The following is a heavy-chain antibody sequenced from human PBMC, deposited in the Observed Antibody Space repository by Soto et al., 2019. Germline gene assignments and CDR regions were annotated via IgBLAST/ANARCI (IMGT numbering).Heavy chain of an antibody. V-gene: IGHV3-64D*06. D-gene: IGHD3-22*01. CDR1: GFTFSSYA. Sequence: GGSLRLSCSASGFTFSSYAMHWVRQAPGKGLEYVSAISSNGGSTYYADSVKGRFTISRDNSKNTLYLQMSSLRAEDTAVYYCVKSRITMIVVVQIDYWGQGTLVTVSS. CDR3: VKSRITMIVVVQIDY. J-gene: IGHJ4*02. CDR2: ISSNGGST.